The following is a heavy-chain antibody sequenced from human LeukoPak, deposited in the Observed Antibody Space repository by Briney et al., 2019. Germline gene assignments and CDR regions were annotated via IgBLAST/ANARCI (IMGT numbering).Heavy chain of an antibody. Sequence: SETLSLTCAVYGGSFSGYYWIWVRQPPGKGLEWIGEIYHSGSTIYNPSLKSRVTISVDTSKNQFSLKLSSVTAADTAVYYCARIIVVENFDAFDIWGQGTMVTVSS. V-gene: IGHV4-34*01. J-gene: IGHJ3*02. CDR2: IYHSGST. D-gene: IGHD3-22*01. CDR3: ARIIVVENFDAFDI. CDR1: GGSFSGYY.